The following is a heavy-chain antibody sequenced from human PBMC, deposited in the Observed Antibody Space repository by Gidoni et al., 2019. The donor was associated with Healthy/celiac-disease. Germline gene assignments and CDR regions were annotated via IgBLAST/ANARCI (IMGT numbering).Heavy chain of an antibody. V-gene: IGHV4-4*02. J-gene: IGHJ6*02. Sequence: QVQLQESGPGLVKPSVTLSLICAVSGGSISSSHWWSWVRQPPGKGLEWIGEIYHSGSTNYNQSLKSRVTISVDKSKNQFSRKLSSVTAADTAVYYCARVAYYGSGSYYSLGYYGMDVWGQGTTVTVSS. CDR3: ARVAYYGSGSYYSLGYYGMDV. CDR2: IYHSGST. CDR1: GGSISSSHW. D-gene: IGHD3-10*01.